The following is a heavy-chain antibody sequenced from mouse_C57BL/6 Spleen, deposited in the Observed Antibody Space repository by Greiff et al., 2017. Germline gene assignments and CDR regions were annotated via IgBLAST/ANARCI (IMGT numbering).Heavy chain of an antibody. CDR3: ARFHGYYYYAMDY. D-gene: IGHD2-3*01. V-gene: IGHV1-9*01. CDR1: GFTFTGYW. CDR2: ILPGSGST. J-gene: IGHJ4*01. Sequence: QVQLKQSGAELMKPGASVKLSCKATGFTFTGYWIEWVKQRPGHGLEWIGEILPGSGSTNYNEKFKGKTTFTADTSSNTAYMQLSSLTTEDSAIYYSARFHGYYYYAMDYWGQGTSVTVSS.